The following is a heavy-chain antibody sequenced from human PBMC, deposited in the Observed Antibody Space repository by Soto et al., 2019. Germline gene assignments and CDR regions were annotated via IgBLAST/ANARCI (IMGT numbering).Heavy chain of an antibody. J-gene: IGHJ4*02. V-gene: IGHV3-30*18. CDR1: GFHFGSYA. CDR2: ISPGENNE. D-gene: IGHD6-19*01. CDR3: VKDSWWLVSFDH. Sequence: QVQLVESGGGVVQPGTSLRLSCAASGFHFGSYAIHWVRQAPGKGLEWVALISPGENNEHYADSVKGRFTITSDKSKNTLYLQMNSLRVEDTAVYYCVKDSWWLVSFDHWGQGTLVTVSS.